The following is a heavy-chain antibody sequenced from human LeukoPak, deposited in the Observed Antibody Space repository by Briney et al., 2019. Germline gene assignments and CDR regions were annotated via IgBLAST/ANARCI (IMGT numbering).Heavy chain of an antibody. Sequence: SETLSLTCIVSDYSISSDYFWAWIRQPPGKGLEWIAGIYHTGTSSYNPSLRSRATISVDTSNNHFSLRLTSVTAADTALYHCVRASKTENYYPNFDSRGQGILVTVSS. CDR2: IYHTGTS. CDR1: DYSISSDYF. V-gene: IGHV4-38-2*02. J-gene: IGHJ4*02. CDR3: VRASKTENYYPNFDS. D-gene: IGHD3-10*01.